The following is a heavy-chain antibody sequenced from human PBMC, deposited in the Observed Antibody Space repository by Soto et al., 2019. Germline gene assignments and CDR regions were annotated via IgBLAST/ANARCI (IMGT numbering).Heavy chain of an antibody. CDR2: IFYSGST. CDR3: ASYQQSYAFDI. J-gene: IGHJ3*02. Sequence: QVQLQESGPGLVKPSQTLSLTCTVSVGSISSGAYYWSWIRQHPGKGLEWIGYIFYSGSTYYNPSLKSRVTISVDTSKNQFSLKLSSVTAADMAVYYCASYQQSYAFDIWGQGTMVTVSS. V-gene: IGHV4-31*03. D-gene: IGHD2-2*01. CDR1: VGSISSGAYY.